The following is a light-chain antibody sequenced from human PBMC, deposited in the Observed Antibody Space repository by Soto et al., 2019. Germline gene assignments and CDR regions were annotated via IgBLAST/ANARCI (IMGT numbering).Light chain of an antibody. CDR1: QSVSSSY. V-gene: IGKV3-20*01. CDR3: QQYGSSPRT. J-gene: IGKJ1*01. Sequence: PGERATLSCRASQSVSSSYLAWYQQKPGQAPRLLIFGASNRATGIPDRFSGSGSGTDFTLTISRLEPEDFAVYYCQQYGSSPRTFGQGTKVDIK. CDR2: GAS.